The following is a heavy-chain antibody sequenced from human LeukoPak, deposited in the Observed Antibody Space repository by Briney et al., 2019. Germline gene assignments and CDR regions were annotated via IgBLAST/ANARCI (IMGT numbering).Heavy chain of an antibody. CDR3: ARLPNDYGGNPHAFDI. D-gene: IGHD4-23*01. Sequence: SETLSLTCTISGGSISSYYWSWIRQPPGKGLEWIGYIYYSGSTNYNPSLKSRVTISANTSKNQFSLKLSSVTAADTAVYYCARLPNDYGGNPHAFDIWGQGTMVTVSS. CDR2: IYYSGST. V-gene: IGHV4-59*08. J-gene: IGHJ3*02. CDR1: GGSISSYY.